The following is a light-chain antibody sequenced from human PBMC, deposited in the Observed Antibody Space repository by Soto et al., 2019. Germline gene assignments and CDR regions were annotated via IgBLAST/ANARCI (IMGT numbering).Light chain of an antibody. CDR2: GAS. J-gene: IGKJ1*01. CDR1: QSVTTQ. V-gene: IGKV3-20*01. Sequence: GLTQSPATLSLSPGERATLSCRASQSVTTQLAWYQQKPGQAPRLIIHGASSRATGVPDRITGSGSGTDFTLSISRLEPEDFAVYYCHQYGGSPRTFGQGTKVDIK. CDR3: HQYGGSPRT.